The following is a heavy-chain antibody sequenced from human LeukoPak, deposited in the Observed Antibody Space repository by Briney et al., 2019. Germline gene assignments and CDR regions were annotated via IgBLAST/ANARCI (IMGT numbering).Heavy chain of an antibody. CDR2: IYYSGST. CDR1: GGSISSSSYY. CDR3: ARLTMVRGVALYFDY. D-gene: IGHD3-10*01. V-gene: IGHV4-39*07. Sequence: SETLSLTCTVSGGSISSSSYYWGWIRQPPGKGLEWIGSIYYSGSTYYNPSLKSRVTISVDRSKNQFSLKLSSVTAADTAVYYCARLTMVRGVALYFDYWGQGTLVTVSS. J-gene: IGHJ4*02.